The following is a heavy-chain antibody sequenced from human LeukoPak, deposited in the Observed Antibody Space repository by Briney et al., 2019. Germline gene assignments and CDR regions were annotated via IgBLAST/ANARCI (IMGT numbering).Heavy chain of an antibody. CDR3: GRDGYCSGVTCYGMDV. D-gene: IGHD2-15*01. CDR1: GFTFSSYW. CDR2: INSDGSST. V-gene: IGHV3-74*01. J-gene: IGHJ6*02. Sequence: GGSLRLSCAVSGFTFSSYWMHWVRQVPGKGLVWVSRINSDGSSTSYADSVKGRFTISRDNAKNTLYLQMNSLRAEDTAVYHCGRDGYCSGVTCYGMDVWGQGTTVTASS.